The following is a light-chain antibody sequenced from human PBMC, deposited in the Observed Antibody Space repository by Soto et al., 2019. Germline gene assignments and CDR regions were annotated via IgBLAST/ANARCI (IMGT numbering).Light chain of an antibody. CDR3: QQFRSFPIT. J-gene: IGKJ5*01. V-gene: IGKV1D-16*01. CDR2: FAS. CDR1: QDIGSH. Sequence: DIQMTQSPSSLSASVGDRVTITCRAGQDIGSHLAWYQQKPEKAPKSLIYFASTLQSGVPSRFSASGSGTDFTLTISSLQPEDFATYYCQQFRSFPITFGQGTRLEI.